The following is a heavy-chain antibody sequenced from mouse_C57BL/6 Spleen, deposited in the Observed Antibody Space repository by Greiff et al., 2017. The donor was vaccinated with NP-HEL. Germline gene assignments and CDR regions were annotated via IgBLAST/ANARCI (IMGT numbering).Heavy chain of an antibody. D-gene: IGHD3-1*01. J-gene: IGHJ2*01. CDR1: GFTFSSYA. V-gene: IGHV5-4*01. CDR3: ARDGTAVRGYYFDY. Sequence: EVMLVESGGGLVKPGGSLKLSCAASGFTFSSYAMSWVRQTPEKRLEWVATISDGGSYTYYPDNVKGRFTISRDNAKNNLYLQMSHLKSEDTAMYYCARDGTAVRGYYFDYWGQGTTLTVSS. CDR2: ISDGGSYT.